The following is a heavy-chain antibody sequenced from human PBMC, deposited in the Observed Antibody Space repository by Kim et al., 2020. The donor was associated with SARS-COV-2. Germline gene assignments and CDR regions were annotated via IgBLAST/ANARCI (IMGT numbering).Heavy chain of an antibody. CDR1: GFTLTSYV. CDR2: LSFDGNNK. CDR3: AREMGVLLWFAADV. Sequence: GGSLRLSCAASGFTLTSYVIHWVRQAPGKGLEWVAGLSFDGNNKYYADSVKGRFIISRDNSRNALYLQMNGLRVEDTAVYYCAREMGVLLWFAADVWGQG. J-gene: IGHJ6*02. D-gene: IGHD3-10*01. V-gene: IGHV3-30-3*01.